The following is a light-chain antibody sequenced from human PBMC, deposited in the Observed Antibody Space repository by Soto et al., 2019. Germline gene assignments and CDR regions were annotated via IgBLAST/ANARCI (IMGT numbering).Light chain of an antibody. Sequence: SVLTQPPSASGTPGQRVTISCSGSSSNIGSNYVYWYQQLPGTAPKLLIYRNNQRPSGVPDRFSGSKSGTSASLAISGLRSEDEADYYCEAWDDSLSGYVFGTGNKVTDL. CDR3: EAWDDSLSGYV. CDR1: SSNIGSNY. CDR2: RNN. J-gene: IGLJ1*01. V-gene: IGLV1-47*01.